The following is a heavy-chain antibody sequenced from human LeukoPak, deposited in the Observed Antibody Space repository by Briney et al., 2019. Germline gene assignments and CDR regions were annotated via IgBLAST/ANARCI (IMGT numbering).Heavy chain of an antibody. Sequence: QPGGSLRLSCAASGFTFSSYGMHWVRQAPGKWLEWVAFIRYDGSNKYYADSVKGRFTISRDNSKNTLYLQMNSLRAEDTAVYYCAKDDVLRYFDWLVAPTPLGYWGQGTLVTVSS. CDR3: AKDDVLRYFDWLVAPTPLGY. D-gene: IGHD3-9*01. J-gene: IGHJ4*02. V-gene: IGHV3-30*02. CDR1: GFTFSSYG. CDR2: IRYDGSNK.